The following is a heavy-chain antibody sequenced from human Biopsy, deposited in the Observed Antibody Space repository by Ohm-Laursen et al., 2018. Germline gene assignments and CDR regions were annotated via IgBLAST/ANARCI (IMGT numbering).Heavy chain of an antibody. Sequence: ASVKVSCKASSYTFTDYNIHWMRLAPGQGLEWLGYINCKTGATNYAQKFQGTVIMTRDTSISTAYLALGSLRSADTAIYYCARDPLNGHKHFDYWGQGSLVTVSS. V-gene: IGHV1-2*02. J-gene: IGHJ4*02. CDR2: INCKTGAT. D-gene: IGHD2-8*01. CDR1: SYTFTDYN. CDR3: ARDPLNGHKHFDY.